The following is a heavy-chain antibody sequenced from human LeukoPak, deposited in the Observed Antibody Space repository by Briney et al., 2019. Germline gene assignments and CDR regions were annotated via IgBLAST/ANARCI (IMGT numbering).Heavy chain of an antibody. V-gene: IGHV3-33*01. D-gene: IGHD3-16*01. Sequence: PGGSLRLSCAASGFTFSSYGMHWVRQAPGKGLEWVAVILNDGSQEKYADSVKGRFTISRDNSKNTLFPQMNSLRAEDTAVYYCARDDALGDNALDIWGQGTMVTVSS. CDR1: GFTFSSYG. CDR2: ILNDGSQE. CDR3: ARDDALGDNALDI. J-gene: IGHJ3*02.